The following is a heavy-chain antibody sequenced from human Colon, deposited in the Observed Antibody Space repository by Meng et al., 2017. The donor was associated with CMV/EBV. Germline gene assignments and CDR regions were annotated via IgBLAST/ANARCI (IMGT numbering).Heavy chain of an antibody. CDR3: ARDSNLSGLAY. CDR2: VYISGNT. CDR1: GASITSYY. Sequence: QVTWRESGPGLVKPSETLSLTGTVSGASITSYYWSWLRLPAGKGLEWIGRVYISGNTNYNPSLKSRVTMSIDTSKNQLSLNIRSVTAADTAVYYCARDSNLSGLAYWGQGTLVTVSS. D-gene: IGHD3-10*01. V-gene: IGHV4-4*07. J-gene: IGHJ4*02.